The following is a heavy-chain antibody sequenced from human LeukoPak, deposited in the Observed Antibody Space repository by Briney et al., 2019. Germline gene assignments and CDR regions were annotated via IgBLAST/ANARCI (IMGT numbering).Heavy chain of an antibody. Sequence: PGGSLRLSCAASGFTFSSYAFHWVRQAPGKGLEWVAFISYDGSNEYFADSVKGRFTISRDNSKNTLYLQINNLRAEDTAVYYCARSFSSGWSYYSDYWGQGILVTVSS. CDR2: ISYDGSNE. J-gene: IGHJ4*02. CDR3: ARSFSSGWSYYSDY. D-gene: IGHD6-19*01. V-gene: IGHV3-30-3*01. CDR1: GFTFSSYA.